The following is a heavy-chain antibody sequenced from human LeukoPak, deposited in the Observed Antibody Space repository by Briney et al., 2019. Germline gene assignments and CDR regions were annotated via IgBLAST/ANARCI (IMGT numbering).Heavy chain of an antibody. D-gene: IGHD6-13*01. CDR1: GYSISSGYY. J-gene: IGHJ1*01. Sequence: SETLSLTCTVSGYSISSGYYWGWIRQPPGKGLEWIGSIYHSGSTNYNPSLKSRVTISVDTSKNQFSLKLSSVTAADTAVYYCARHREGIAAAVYFQHWGQGTLVTVSS. CDR2: IYHSGST. V-gene: IGHV4-38-2*02. CDR3: ARHREGIAAAVYFQH.